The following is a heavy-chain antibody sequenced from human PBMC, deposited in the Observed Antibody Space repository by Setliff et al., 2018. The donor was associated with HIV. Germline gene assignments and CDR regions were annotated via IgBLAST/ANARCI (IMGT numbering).Heavy chain of an antibody. D-gene: IGHD2-21*01. Sequence: GGSLRLSCAVSGFTFRNYDMHWVRQAPGKGLEWVSGIGTVGDTYYPDSVKGRFTISREDAKDSLYLQMNSLRAGDTAVYYCARDNTQTSETPYSRRTKWFDPWGQGTLVTVSS. CDR2: IGTVGDT. V-gene: IGHV3-13*01. J-gene: IGHJ5*02. CDR3: ARDNTQTSETPYSRRTKWFDP. CDR1: GFTFRNYD.